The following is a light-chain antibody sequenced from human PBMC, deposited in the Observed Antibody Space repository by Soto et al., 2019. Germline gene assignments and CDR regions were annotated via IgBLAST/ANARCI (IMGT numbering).Light chain of an antibody. CDR1: SSDVGGYNY. Sequence: QSALTQPRSVYGSTGQSVTISCTGTSSDVGGYNYVSWYQQHPGKAPKLMIYDVSKRPSGVPDRFSGSKSGNTASLTISGLQAEDEADYYCCSYAGSYVVFGGGTKVTVL. J-gene: IGLJ2*01. CDR3: CSYAGSYVV. CDR2: DVS. V-gene: IGLV2-11*01.